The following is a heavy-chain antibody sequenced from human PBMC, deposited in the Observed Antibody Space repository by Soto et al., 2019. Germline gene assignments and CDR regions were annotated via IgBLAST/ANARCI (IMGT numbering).Heavy chain of an antibody. D-gene: IGHD3-3*01. J-gene: IGHJ3*02. CDR2: IYYSGST. CDR3: GRGRVFWFINQQRNVFAI. V-gene: IGHV4-59*01. Sequence: NLALTCTVSDGSLSSYYWCWVGQPPGKGLEWIGYIYYSGSTNYNPSLKSRVTISVDTSKNQFSLKLSSVTAADTAGYYGGRGRVFWFINQQRNVFAIWCQGTLVTVSS. CDR1: DGSLSSYY.